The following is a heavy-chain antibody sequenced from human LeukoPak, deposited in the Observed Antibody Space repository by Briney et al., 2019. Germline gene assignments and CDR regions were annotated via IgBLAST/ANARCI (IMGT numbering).Heavy chain of an antibody. CDR3: AKDLDQLLWDNWFDP. V-gene: IGHV3-23*01. Sequence: PGGSLRLSCAASGFTFSSYAMSWVRQAPGKGLEWVSAISGSGGSKYYADSVKGRFTISRDNSKNTLYLQMNSLRAEDTAVYYCAKDLDQLLWDNWFDPWGQGTLVTVSS. CDR1: GFTFSSYA. J-gene: IGHJ5*02. D-gene: IGHD2-2*01. CDR2: ISGSGGSK.